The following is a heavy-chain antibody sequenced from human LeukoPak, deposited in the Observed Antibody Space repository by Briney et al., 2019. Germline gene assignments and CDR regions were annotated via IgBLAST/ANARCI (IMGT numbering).Heavy chain of an antibody. CDR2: IDPSDSYT. Sequence: GESLRISCKGSGYSFTSYWISWVRQMPGKGLAWMGRIDPSDSYTNYSPSFQGHVTISADKSISTAYLQWSSLKASDTAMYYCARQAAGLNWFDPWGQGTLVTVSS. J-gene: IGHJ5*02. D-gene: IGHD6-13*01. CDR3: ARQAAGLNWFDP. CDR1: GYSFTSYW. V-gene: IGHV5-10-1*01.